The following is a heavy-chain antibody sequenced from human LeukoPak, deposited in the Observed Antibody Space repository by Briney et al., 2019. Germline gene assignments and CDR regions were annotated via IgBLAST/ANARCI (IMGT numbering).Heavy chain of an antibody. V-gene: IGHV3-48*03. J-gene: IGHJ4*02. CDR1: GFRFSYYE. Sequence: PGGSLRLSCEASGFRFSYYEMSWVRQAPGKGLEWLSYINSGGSGIHYAGSVNGRFTISRDNAKSSLYLQMNSLRVEDTAVYYCAAVGRAGHPGYWGQGTLVTVSS. D-gene: IGHD2-2*01. CDR3: AAVGRAGHPGY. CDR2: INSGGSGI.